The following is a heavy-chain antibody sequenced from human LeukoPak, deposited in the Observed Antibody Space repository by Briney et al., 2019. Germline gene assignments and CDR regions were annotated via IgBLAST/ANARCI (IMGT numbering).Heavy chain of an antibody. V-gene: IGHV4-39*01. CDR1: GGSISSSSYY. D-gene: IGHD1-26*01. J-gene: IGHJ4*02. CDR3: ARLPFSYSGSYLASDY. Sequence: SETLSLTCTVSGGSISSSSYYWGWIRQPPGKGLEWIGSIYYSGSTYYNPSLKSRVTISVDTSKNQFSLKLSSVTAADTAVYYCARLPFSYSGSYLASDYWGQGTLVTVSS. CDR2: IYYSGST.